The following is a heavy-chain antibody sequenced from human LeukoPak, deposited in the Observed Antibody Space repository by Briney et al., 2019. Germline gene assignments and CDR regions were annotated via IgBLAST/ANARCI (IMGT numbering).Heavy chain of an antibody. Sequence: GGSLRLSCSASGLTFSSYSMNWVRQAPGKGLEWVSCITSSGYIYYADSVKGRFTISRDNAKNSLYLQMSSLRAEDTAVYYCATNLKYWGQGTLVTVSS. CDR3: ATNLKY. CDR1: GLTFSSYS. CDR2: ITSSGYI. D-gene: IGHD2-8*01. V-gene: IGHV3-21*01. J-gene: IGHJ4*02.